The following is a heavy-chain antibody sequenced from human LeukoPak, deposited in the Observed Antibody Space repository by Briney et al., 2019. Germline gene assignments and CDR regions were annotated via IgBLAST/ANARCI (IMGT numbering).Heavy chain of an antibody. CDR1: GGSISSGGYY. D-gene: IGHD3-3*01. CDR3: ARDQEWSGYVVSGMDV. CDR2: IYTSGST. Sequence: TLSLTCTVSGGSISSGGYYWSWIRQPAGKGLEWIGRIYTSGSTNYNPSLKSRVTMSVDTSKNQFSLKLSSVTAADTAVYYCARDQEWSGYVVSGMDVWGKGTTVTVSS. V-gene: IGHV4-61*02. J-gene: IGHJ6*03.